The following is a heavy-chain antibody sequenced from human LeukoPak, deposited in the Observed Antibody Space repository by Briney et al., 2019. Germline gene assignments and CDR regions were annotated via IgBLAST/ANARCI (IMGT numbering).Heavy chain of an antibody. CDR1: GGTFSSYA. Sequence: GASVKVSCKASGGTFSSYAISWVRQAPGQGLEWMGGIIPIFGTANYAQKFQGRVTITADESTSTAYMELSSLRSEDTAEYYCARVLRNYDILTGYYIPYYFDYWGQGTLVTVSS. D-gene: IGHD3-9*01. V-gene: IGHV1-69*13. CDR3: ARVLRNYDILTGYYIPYYFDY. CDR2: IIPIFGTA. J-gene: IGHJ4*02.